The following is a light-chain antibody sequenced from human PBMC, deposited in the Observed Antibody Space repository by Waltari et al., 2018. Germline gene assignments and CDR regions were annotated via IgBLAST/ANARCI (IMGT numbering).Light chain of an antibody. CDR2: DNN. CDR3: GTWDSSLSAGV. V-gene: IGLV1-51*01. CDR1: SSNRANTL. J-gene: IGLJ3*02. Sequence: QSVLPQPPSVSAAPGQKVTISCSGSSSNRANTLVSWYQQLPGTAPKLLIHDNNKRPSGIPDRFSGSKSGTSATLGITGLQTGDEADYYCGTWDSSLSAGVFGAGTKLTVL.